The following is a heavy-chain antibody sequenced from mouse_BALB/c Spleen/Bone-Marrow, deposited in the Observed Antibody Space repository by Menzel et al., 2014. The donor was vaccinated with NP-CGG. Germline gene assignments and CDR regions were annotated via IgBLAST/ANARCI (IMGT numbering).Heavy chain of an antibody. D-gene: IGHD3-1*01. CDR2: INPSNGRT. CDR3: ARSGYWYFDV. Sequence: VQLQESGAELVKPGASVELSCKASGYTFTSYWMHWVEQRPVQGLEWIGEINPSNGRTNYVEKFKSKATLSGDKSSSTVYMQLSSLTSEDSAVYYCARSGYWYFDVWGAGTTVTVSA. J-gene: IGHJ1*01. CDR1: GYTFTSYW. V-gene: IGHV1S81*02.